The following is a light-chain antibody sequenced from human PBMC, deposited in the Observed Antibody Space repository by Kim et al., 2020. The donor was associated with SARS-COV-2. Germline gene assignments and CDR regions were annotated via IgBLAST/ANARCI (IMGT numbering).Light chain of an antibody. CDR1: QGISNY. CDR3: QKYNSAPA. V-gene: IGKV1-27*01. Sequence: DIQMTQSPSSLSASVGDRVTITCRASQGISNYLAWYQQKPGKVPKLLIYAASTLQSGVPSRFSGSGSETDFTLTISSLQPEDVATYYCQKYNSAPAFGQGTKLEI. CDR2: AAS. J-gene: IGKJ1*01.